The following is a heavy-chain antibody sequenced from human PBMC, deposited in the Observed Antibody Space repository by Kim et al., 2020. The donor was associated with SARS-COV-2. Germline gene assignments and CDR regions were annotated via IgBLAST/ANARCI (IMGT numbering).Heavy chain of an antibody. J-gene: IGHJ6*02. D-gene: IGHD3-3*01. CDR1: GGTFSSYA. CDR3: ARLKGPHVLRNYYYYYGMDV. V-gene: IGHV1-69*13. CDR2: IIPIFGTA. Sequence: SVKVSCKASGGTFSSYAISWVRQAPGQGLEWMGGIIPIFGTANYAQKFQGRVTITADESTSTAYMELSSLRSEDTAVYYCARLKGPHVLRNYYYYYGMDVWGQGTTVTVSS.